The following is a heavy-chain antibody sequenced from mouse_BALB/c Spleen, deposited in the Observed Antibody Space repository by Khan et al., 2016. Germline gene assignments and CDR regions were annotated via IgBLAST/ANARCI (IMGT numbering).Heavy chain of an antibody. D-gene: IGHD1-2*01. CDR3: ARSYYGYGFVY. CDR2: INPGSGGT. Sequence: QVQLQQSGAELVRPGTSVKVSCKASGYAFTNYLIEWIKQRPGQGLEWIGVINPGSGGTNYNEKFKDMATLTADKSSSTAYMQLSSLSSDDSAVYFCARSYYGYGFVYWGQGTLVTVSA. V-gene: IGHV1-54*01. CDR1: GYAFTNYL. J-gene: IGHJ3*01.